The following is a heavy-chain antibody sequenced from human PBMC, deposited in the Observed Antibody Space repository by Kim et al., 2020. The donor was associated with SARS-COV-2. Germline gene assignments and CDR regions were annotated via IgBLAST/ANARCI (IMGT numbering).Heavy chain of an antibody. D-gene: IGHD1-1*01. V-gene: IGHV3-53*01. CDR2: IYSGGST. CDR3: ASRHDFYYGMDV. Sequence: GGSLRLSCVASGFTVIRNHMTWVRQAPGKGLEWDSVIYSGGSTYYADSVKGRFTISRDNSKNTLYLQMNSLRDEDTAVYYCASRHDFYYGMDVWGQGTTVTVSS. CDR1: GFTVIRNH. J-gene: IGHJ6*02.